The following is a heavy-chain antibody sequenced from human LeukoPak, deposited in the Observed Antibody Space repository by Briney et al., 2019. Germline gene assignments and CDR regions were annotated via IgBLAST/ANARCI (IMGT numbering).Heavy chain of an antibody. Sequence: GGSLRLSCAASGFTFSSYDMHWVRQATGKGLEWVSAIGTAGDTYYPGSVKGRFTISRENAKNSLYLQMNSLRAGDTAVYYCARGGYYDSSGYYTLFDYWGQGTLVTVSS. CDR2: IGTAGDT. CDR1: GFTFSSYD. J-gene: IGHJ4*02. D-gene: IGHD3-22*01. CDR3: ARGGYYDSSGYYTLFDY. V-gene: IGHV3-13*01.